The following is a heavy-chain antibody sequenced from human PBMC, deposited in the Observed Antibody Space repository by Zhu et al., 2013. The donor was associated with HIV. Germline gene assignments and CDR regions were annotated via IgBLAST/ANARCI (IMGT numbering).Heavy chain of an antibody. CDR2: LVPIFGTP. Sequence: QVQLLQSGAEVRKTGSSVKVSCQISGGTFNNYAISWVRQAPGKGLEWMGGLVPIFGTPNYAQKFQGRVTITADESTSTAYMELSSQRSEDTAVYYCATFTGYYDSSGYSDAFDIWGQGTMVTVSS. J-gene: IGHJ3*02. CDR1: GGTFNNYA. V-gene: IGHV1-69*01. CDR3: ATFTGYYDSSGYSDAFDI. D-gene: IGHD3-22*01.